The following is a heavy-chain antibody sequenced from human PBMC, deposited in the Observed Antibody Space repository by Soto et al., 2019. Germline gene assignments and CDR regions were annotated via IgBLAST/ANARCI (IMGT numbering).Heavy chain of an antibody. CDR1: GGTFSSHA. CDR2: IIPIFGTA. Sequence: SVKVSCKAFGGTFSSHAISWVRQAPGQGLEWMGGIIPIFGTANYAQKFQGRVTITADESTSTLYLEMSSLRAEDTAVYYCAYSSGWYYFDYWGQGTLVTVSS. D-gene: IGHD6-19*01. CDR3: AYSSGWYYFDY. V-gene: IGHV1-69*13. J-gene: IGHJ4*02.